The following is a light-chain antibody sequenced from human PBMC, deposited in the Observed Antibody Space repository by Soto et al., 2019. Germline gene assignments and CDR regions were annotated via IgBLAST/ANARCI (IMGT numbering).Light chain of an antibody. J-gene: IGLJ1*01. CDR2: DDD. Sequence: QSVLTQPPSVSAAPGQRVTISCSGSSSNIGGNSVSWYQQLPGTAPKLLIYDDDKRPSGIPDRFSGSKSGTSATLGITGFQTGDEADHYCGSWDSSLSAYVVGTGT. V-gene: IGLV1-51*01. CDR3: GSWDSSLSAYV. CDR1: SSNIGGNS.